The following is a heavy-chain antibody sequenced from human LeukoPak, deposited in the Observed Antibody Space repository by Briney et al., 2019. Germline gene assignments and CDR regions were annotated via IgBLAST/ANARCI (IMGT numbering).Heavy chain of an antibody. V-gene: IGHV1-8*01. J-gene: IGHJ4*02. CDR3: ATELRWKDH. CDR1: GYTFTNYD. D-gene: IGHD4-23*01. CDR2: MKPNSGNT. Sequence: GASVKVSCKASGYTFTNYDINWVRQAPGQGLEWMGYMKPNSGNTGYAQKFQGRVTMTRDTSISTAYMELSSLTSEDTAVYYCATELRWKDHWGQGTLVIVSS.